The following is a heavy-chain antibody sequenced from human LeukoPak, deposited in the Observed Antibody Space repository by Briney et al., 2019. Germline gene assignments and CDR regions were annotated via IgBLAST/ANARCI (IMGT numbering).Heavy chain of an antibody. CDR3: AKTGERGEYYFDY. CDR2: LRFDGSSK. J-gene: IGHJ4*02. Sequence: GGSLRLSCAASGFTFSSYGLHWVRQAPGKGLGWVALLRFDGSSKYYVDSVKGRFTVSRDNPKNTLYLQMNSLRTEDTAVYFCAKTGERGEYYFDYWGQGTLVTVSS. V-gene: IGHV3-30*02. CDR1: GFTFSSYG. D-gene: IGHD3-16*01.